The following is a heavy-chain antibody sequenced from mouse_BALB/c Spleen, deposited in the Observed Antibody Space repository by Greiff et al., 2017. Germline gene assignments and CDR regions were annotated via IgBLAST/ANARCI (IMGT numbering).Heavy chain of an antibody. D-gene: IGHD1-1*01. CDR2: ISSGGSYA. Sequence: DVMLVESGGGLVKPGGSLKLSCAASGFTFSSYAMSWVRQSPEKRLEWVAEISSGGSYAYYPDTVTGRFTISRDNAKNTLYLEMSSLRSEDTAMYYCARDRDGSTFDYWGQGTTLTVSS. CDR1: GFTFSSYA. J-gene: IGHJ2*01. CDR3: ARDRDGSTFDY. V-gene: IGHV5-9-4*01.